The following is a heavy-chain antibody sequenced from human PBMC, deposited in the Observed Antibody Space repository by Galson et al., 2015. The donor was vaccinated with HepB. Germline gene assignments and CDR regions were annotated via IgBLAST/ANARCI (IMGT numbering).Heavy chain of an antibody. V-gene: IGHV3-33*01. J-gene: IGHJ4*02. D-gene: IGHD1-14*01. CDR3: ARGTGFLPDY. Sequence: SLRLSCAASGFTFSSFGMHWVRQAPGKGLEWVALIWYDGSNKYYAASVKGRFTISRDNSKNTLYLQMNSLRAEDTAVYFCARGTGFLPDYWGQGTLVTVSS. CDR2: IWYDGSNK. CDR1: GFTFSSFG.